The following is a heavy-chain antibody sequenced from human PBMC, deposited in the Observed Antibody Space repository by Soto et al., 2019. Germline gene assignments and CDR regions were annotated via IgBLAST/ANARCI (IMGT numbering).Heavy chain of an antibody. CDR3: ARGRYGDY. Sequence: QVHLVQSGAEVKKPGASVKVSCKASGYTFTSYGITWVRQAPGQGLEWMGWISAHNGNRDYTQKLQGRVLVTRDTSTSTAYMELRSMRSDDTAVYYCARGRYGDYWGQGALVTVSS. CDR1: GYTFTSYG. D-gene: IGHD1-1*01. CDR2: ISAHNGNR. J-gene: IGHJ4*02. V-gene: IGHV1-18*01.